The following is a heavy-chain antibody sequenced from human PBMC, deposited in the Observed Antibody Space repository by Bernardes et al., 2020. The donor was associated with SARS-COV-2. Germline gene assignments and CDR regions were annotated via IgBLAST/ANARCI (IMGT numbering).Heavy chain of an antibody. CDR2: IYYSGST. V-gene: IGHV4-59*01. J-gene: IGHJ5*02. CDR1: GCSISNYY. CDR3: ARGVATAALGWFDP. D-gene: IGHD2-2*01. Sequence: SEPLSLTCTVSGCSISNYYWSWIRQPPGKGLEWIGYIYYSGSTNYNPSLKSRVTISVDTSKNQFSLKLSSVTAADTAVYYCARGVATAALGWFDPWGQGTLVTVSS.